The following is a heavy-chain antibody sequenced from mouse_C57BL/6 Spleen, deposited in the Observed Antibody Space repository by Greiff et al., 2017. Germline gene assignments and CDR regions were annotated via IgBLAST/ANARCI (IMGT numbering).Heavy chain of an antibody. CDR2: ISDGGSYT. V-gene: IGHV5-4*01. J-gene: IGHJ3*01. CDR3: AREGYSNYSY. D-gene: IGHD2-5*01. Sequence: EVQGVESGGGLVKPGGSLKLSCAASGFTFSSYAMSWVRQTPEKRLEWVATISDGGSYTYYPDNVKGRFTISRDNAKNNLYLQMSHLKSEDTAMYYCAREGYSNYSYWGQGTLVTVSA. CDR1: GFTFSSYA.